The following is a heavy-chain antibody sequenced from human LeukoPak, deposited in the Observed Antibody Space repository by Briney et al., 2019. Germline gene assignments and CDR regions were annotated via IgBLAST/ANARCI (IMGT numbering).Heavy chain of an antibody. CDR3: ARDQTPFV. CDR1: GFTFYDYA. V-gene: IGHV3-9*01. CDR2: ISWNSGSI. J-gene: IGHJ4*02. Sequence: GGSLRLSCAASGFTFYDYAMHWVRQAPGKGLEWVSDISWNSGSIGYADSVKGRFTISRDNAKNSLYLQMNSLRAEDTAVYYCARDQTPFVWGQGTLVTVSS.